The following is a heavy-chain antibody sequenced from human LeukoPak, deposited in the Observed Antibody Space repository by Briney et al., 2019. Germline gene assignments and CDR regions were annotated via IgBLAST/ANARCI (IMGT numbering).Heavy chain of an antibody. D-gene: IGHD3-3*01. V-gene: IGHV1-69*04. Sequence: SVKVSCKASGGTFSSYAISWVRQAPGQGLEWMGRIIPILGIANYAQKFQGRVTMTRNTSISTAYMELSSLRSEDTAVYYCARGHYDFWSGYYRPFDYWGQGTLVTVSS. J-gene: IGHJ4*02. CDR3: ARGHYDFWSGYYRPFDY. CDR1: GGTFSSYA. CDR2: IIPILGIA.